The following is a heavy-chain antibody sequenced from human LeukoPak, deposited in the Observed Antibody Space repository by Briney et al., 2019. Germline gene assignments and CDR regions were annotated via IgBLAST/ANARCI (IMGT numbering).Heavy chain of an antibody. J-gene: IGHJ4*02. Sequence: PGGSLRLSCAAYGFTFSNAWMSWVRQATGKGREWVGRVKGKTDGRTTDYGEPGKGKITIPREDSKNTLYLQMNSLKTEDTAVYYCATGHGSYWGQGTLVTVSS. CDR1: GFTFSNAW. CDR2: VKGKTDGRTT. CDR3: ATGHGSY. V-gene: IGHV3-15*01.